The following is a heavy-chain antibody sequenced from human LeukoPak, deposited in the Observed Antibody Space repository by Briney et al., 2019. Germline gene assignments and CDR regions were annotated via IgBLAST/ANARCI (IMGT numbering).Heavy chain of an antibody. J-gene: IGHJ6*02. CDR2: ISAYNGNT. D-gene: IGHD3-10*01. CDR1: GYTFTNYG. V-gene: IGHV1-18*01. CDR3: AGEGYFGSGIDYYYGMDV. Sequence: GASVKVSCKTSGYTFTNYGLSWVRQAPGQGLEWMGWISAYNGNTNYAQKLQGRVTMTTDTSTSTAYMELRSLRSDDTAVYYCAGEGYFGSGIDYYYGMDVWGQGTKVTVSS.